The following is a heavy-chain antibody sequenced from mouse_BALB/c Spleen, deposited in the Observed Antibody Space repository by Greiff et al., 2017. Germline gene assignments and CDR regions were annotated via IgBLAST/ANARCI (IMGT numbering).Heavy chain of an antibody. CDR2: INPSNGRT. V-gene: IGHV1S81*02. Sequence: QVQLQQPGAELVKPGASVKLSCKASGYTFTSYWMHWVKQRPGQGLEWIGEINPSNGRTNYNEKFKSKATLTVDKSSSTAYMQLSSLTSEDSAVYYCARSSSLYYAMDYWGQGTSVTVSS. CDR3: ARSSSLYYAMDY. D-gene: IGHD1-1*01. J-gene: IGHJ4*01. CDR1: GYTFTSYW.